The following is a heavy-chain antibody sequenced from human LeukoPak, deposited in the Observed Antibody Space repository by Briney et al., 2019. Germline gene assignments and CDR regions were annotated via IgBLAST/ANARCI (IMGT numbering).Heavy chain of an antibody. CDR3: AGQDPPIVGAVPFDY. J-gene: IGHJ4*02. CDR2: IIPILGIA. CDR1: GGTFSSYA. D-gene: IGHD1-26*01. Sequence: ASVKVSCKASGGTFSSYAISWVRQAPGQGLEWMGRIIPILGIANYAQKFQGRVTITADKSTSTAYMELSSLRSEDTAVYYCAGQDPPIVGAVPFDYWGQGTLVTVSS. V-gene: IGHV1-69*04.